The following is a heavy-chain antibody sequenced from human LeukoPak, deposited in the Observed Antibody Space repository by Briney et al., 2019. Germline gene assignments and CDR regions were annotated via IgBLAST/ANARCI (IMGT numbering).Heavy chain of an antibody. D-gene: IGHD2-15*01. CDR3: AKFSSSIVVVVAATPHFDY. CDR2: ISGSGGST. CDR1: GFTFSSYA. Sequence: GGSLRLSCAAPGFTFSSYAMSWVRQAPGKGLEWVSAISGSGGSTYYADSVKGRFTISRDNSKNTLYLQMNSLRAEDTAVYYCAKFSSSIVVVVAATPHFDYWGQGTLVTVSS. J-gene: IGHJ4*02. V-gene: IGHV3-23*01.